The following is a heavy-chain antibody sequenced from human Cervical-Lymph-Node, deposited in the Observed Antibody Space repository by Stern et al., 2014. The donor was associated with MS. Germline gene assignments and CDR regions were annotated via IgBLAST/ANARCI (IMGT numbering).Heavy chain of an antibody. Sequence: EVQLVESGAEVKKPGESLKISCKGSGYNFASYWIGWVRQVPGKGLEWMVMIYPGDSDARYTPSFQSQVAMSAVKSISTAYLQWISLKASDTAFYFCARKGPYGLDYWGQGALVTVSS. D-gene: IGHD3-10*01. CDR3: ARKGPYGLDY. CDR1: GYNFASYW. CDR2: IYPGDSDA. V-gene: IGHV5-51*01. J-gene: IGHJ4*02.